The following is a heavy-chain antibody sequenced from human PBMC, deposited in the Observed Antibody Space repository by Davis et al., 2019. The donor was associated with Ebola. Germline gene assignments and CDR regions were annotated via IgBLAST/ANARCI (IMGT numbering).Heavy chain of an antibody. CDR3: ARAPLYSSTYASDS. CDR1: GYRFTTYW. J-gene: IGHJ4*02. CDR2: INPRDSEI. V-gene: IGHV5-51*01. D-gene: IGHD6-13*01. Sequence: GESLKISCKGSGYRFTTYWIGWARQTPGKGLEWMIFINPRDSEIRFRSPFQGQVTTSVDTSISTAYLQFRSLQASDTAMYYCARAPLYSSTYASDSWGQGTLVTVSS.